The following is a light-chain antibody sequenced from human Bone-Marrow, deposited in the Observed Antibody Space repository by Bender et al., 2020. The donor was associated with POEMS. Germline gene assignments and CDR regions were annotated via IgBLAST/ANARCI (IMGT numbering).Light chain of an antibody. Sequence: QSALTQPASVSGSPGQSITISCTGTSSDVGTYTLVSWYQQHPGKAPKLLIYEVGPRPSVISTRFAGSKPGNTASLTISGLQAGDEAPYYCCSYAGSSKLICGGGPTLPVL. V-gene: IGLV2-23*02. CDR2: EVG. CDR1: SSDVGTYTL. CDR3: CSYAGSSKLI. J-gene: IGLJ2*01.